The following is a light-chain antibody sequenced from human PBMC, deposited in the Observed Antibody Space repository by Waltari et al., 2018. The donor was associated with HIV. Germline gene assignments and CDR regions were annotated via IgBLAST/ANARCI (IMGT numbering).Light chain of an antibody. CDR2: DTT. CDR3: LLSYAGPRPWV. Sequence: QAVVTQEPSLTVSPGGTVTLTCGSSTEPVTSGHHPYWFQQRPGQAPRTLIYDTTNKHSWTPARFSGSLLGGKAALTLSGAQPEDEAEYYCLLSYAGPRPWVFGGGTKVTVL. V-gene: IGLV7-46*01. CDR1: TEPVTSGHH. J-gene: IGLJ3*02.